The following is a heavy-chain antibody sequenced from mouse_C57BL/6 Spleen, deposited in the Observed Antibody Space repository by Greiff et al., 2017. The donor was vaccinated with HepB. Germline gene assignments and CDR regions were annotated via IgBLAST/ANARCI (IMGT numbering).Heavy chain of an antibody. D-gene: IGHD2-1*01. CDR3: GGNQGY. V-gene: IGHV1-59*01. Sequence: QVQLQQPGAELVRPGTSVKLSCKASGYTFTSYWMHWVKQRPGQGLEWIGVIDPSDSYTNYNQKFKGKATLTVDTSSSTAYMQLSSLTSEDSAVYYCGGNQGYWGQGTTLTVSS. CDR1: GYTFTSYW. CDR2: IDPSDSYT. J-gene: IGHJ2*01.